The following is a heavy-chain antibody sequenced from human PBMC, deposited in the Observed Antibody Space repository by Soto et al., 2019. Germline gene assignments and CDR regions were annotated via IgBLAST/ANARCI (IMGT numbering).Heavy chain of an antibody. CDR3: ARGGASVTTPFDY. D-gene: IGHD4-17*01. J-gene: IGHJ4*02. CDR2: ISSSGSTI. V-gene: IGHV3-11*01. CDR1: GFAFSDPY. Sequence: GSLRLSCAAPGFAFSDPYMSWIRQAPGKGLEWISYISSSGSTIYYADSVKGRFTISRDNAKKSLYLQMDSLTADDTAVYYCARGGASVTTPFDYWGQGTQVTVSS.